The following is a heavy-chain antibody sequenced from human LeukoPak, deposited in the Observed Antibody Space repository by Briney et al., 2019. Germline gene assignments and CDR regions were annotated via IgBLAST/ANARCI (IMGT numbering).Heavy chain of an antibody. CDR1: GFTFSSYA. V-gene: IGHV3-48*01. CDR3: ARDHNYAFDN. Sequence: GGSLRISCAASGFTFSSYAMSWVRQAPGKGLEWISYIGIDSGNTKYADSVRGRFTISADKAKNSLHLQMNSLRVEDTAVYYCARDHNYAFDNWGQGTLVSVAS. J-gene: IGHJ4*02. CDR2: IGIDSGNT. D-gene: IGHD1-1*01.